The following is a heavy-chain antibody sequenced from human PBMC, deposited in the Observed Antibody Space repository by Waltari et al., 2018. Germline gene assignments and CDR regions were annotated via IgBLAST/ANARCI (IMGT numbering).Heavy chain of an antibody. Sequence: DVQLVETGGGLIQPGGSLRLSCAASGFTVNNNYMGWVRQAPGRGLVGVSVIYDGDTTFDADSVKGRFTVSTDASKNTLFLQMNSLRADDTAVYYCAVLRFLRWFVDYWGQGLPVTVSS. CDR2: IYDGDTT. J-gene: IGHJ4*02. CDR1: GFTVNNNY. D-gene: IGHD3-3*01. CDR3: AVLRFLRWFVDY. V-gene: IGHV3-53*02.